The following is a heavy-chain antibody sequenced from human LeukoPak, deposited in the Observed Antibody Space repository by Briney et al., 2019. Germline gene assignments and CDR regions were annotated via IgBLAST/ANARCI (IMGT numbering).Heavy chain of an antibody. D-gene: IGHD2-2*01. CDR3: ARDYCSSTSCYLYYYYGMDV. CDR1: GFTFSSYE. V-gene: IGHV3-48*03. J-gene: IGHJ6*02. CDR2: ISSSGNTI. Sequence: HPGGSLRLSCAASGFTFSSYEMNWVRQAPGKGLEWVSYISSSGNTIYYADSVKGRFTISRDNAKNSLYLQMNSLRAEDTAVYYCARDYCSSTSCYLYYYYGMDVWGQGTTVTVSS.